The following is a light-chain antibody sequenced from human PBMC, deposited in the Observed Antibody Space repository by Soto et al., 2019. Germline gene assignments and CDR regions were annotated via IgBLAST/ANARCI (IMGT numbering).Light chain of an antibody. V-gene: IGKV1-39*01. CDR1: QSISSY. Sequence: DIEMTQSPSSLSASVGDRVTITCRASQSISSYLNWYQQKPGKAPRLLIYAVSNLQSGVPSRFSGRGSGTDFTLTISSLQTEDFATYYWQQNYITPLAFGPGTKVDIK. CDR3: QQNYITPLA. CDR2: AVS. J-gene: IGKJ3*01.